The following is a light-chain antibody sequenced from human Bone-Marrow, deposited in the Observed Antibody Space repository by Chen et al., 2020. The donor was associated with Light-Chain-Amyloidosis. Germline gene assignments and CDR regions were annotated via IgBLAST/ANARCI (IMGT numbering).Light chain of an antibody. CDR1: RSNIESHY. V-gene: IGLV1-47*01. Sequence: QSVLTQPPSVAGIPGQTVTISCSGSRSNIESHYVHWYQQLPGTAPRLLIYRNNQRPSGVPARFSGAKSDTSASLAITGLRSEDEADYYCAAWDDDLSGQFGGGTKLTVL. CDR2: RNN. CDR3: AAWDDDLSGQ. J-gene: IGLJ3*02.